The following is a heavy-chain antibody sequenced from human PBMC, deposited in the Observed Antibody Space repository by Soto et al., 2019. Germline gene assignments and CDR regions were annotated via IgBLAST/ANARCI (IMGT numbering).Heavy chain of an antibody. Sequence: GESLKISCAASGFTFSSYAMSWVRQAPGKGLEWVSAISGSGGSTYYADSVKGRFTISRDNSKNTLYLQMNSLRAEDPAVYYCAKVFPTGIAVAGTGHGWFDPWGQGTLVTVSS. D-gene: IGHD6-19*01. CDR2: ISGSGGST. CDR3: AKVFPTGIAVAGTGHGWFDP. J-gene: IGHJ5*02. V-gene: IGHV3-23*01. CDR1: GFTFSSYA.